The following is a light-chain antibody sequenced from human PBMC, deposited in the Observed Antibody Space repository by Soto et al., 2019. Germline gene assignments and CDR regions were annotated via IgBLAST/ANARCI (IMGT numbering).Light chain of an antibody. J-gene: IGLJ3*02. Sequence: QSVLAQPPSVSAAPGQTVTISCSGSSSNIGRNYVSWYQQLPGSAPKLLIYENNKGPSGIPDRFSGSKSGTSATLGITGLQTGDEADYYCGTWDSSLTAWVFGGGTKLTVL. CDR2: ENN. V-gene: IGLV1-51*02. CDR1: SSNIGRNY. CDR3: GTWDSSLTAWV.